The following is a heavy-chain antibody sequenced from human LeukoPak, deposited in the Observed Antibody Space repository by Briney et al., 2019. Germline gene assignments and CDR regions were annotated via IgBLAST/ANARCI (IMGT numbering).Heavy chain of an antibody. J-gene: IGHJ4*02. CDR2: IYPGDSDT. D-gene: IGHD3-22*01. V-gene: IGHV5-51*01. Sequence: GESLKISCKVSGYSFTTYWIGWVRQMPGKGLEWMGIIYPGDSDTKYSPSFQGQVTISADKSISTAYLQWSSLKASDTAMYYCARREYYYDSSGYYPGTYFDYWGQGTLVTVSS. CDR3: ARREYYYDSSGYYPGTYFDY. CDR1: GYSFTTYW.